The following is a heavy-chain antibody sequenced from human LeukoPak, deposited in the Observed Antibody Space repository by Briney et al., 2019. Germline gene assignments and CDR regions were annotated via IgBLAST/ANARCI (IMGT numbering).Heavy chain of an antibody. D-gene: IGHD3-22*01. J-gene: IGHJ4*02. CDR2: ISGSGFTT. CDR3: AKYVGDMIVVPYFDN. CDR1: GFTFSSYA. V-gene: IGHV3-23*01. Sequence: QPGGSLRLSCAASGFTFSSYAMTWVRQAPGKGLEWVSSISGSGFTTYHSDSMKGRFTISRDNSRNTPYLQMSSLRAEDTAVYYCAKYVGDMIVVPYFDNWGQGTLVAVSS.